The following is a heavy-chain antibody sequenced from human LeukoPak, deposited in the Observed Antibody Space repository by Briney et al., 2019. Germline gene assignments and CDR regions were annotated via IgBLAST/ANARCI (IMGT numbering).Heavy chain of an antibody. V-gene: IGHV4-30-4*01. CDR2: IYYSGST. Sequence: SETLSLTCTVSGGSISSGDYYWSWIRQPPGKGLEWIGYIYYSGSTYYNPSLKSRVTISVDTSKNQFSLKLSSVTAADTAVYYCARGDFKYYYYGMDVWGQGTTVTVSS. J-gene: IGHJ6*02. D-gene: IGHD3-3*01. CDR1: GGSISSGDYY. CDR3: ARGDFKYYYYGMDV.